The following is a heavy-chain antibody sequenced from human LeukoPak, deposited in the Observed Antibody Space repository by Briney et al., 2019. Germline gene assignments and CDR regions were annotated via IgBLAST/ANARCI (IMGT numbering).Heavy chain of an antibody. CDR3: ARLHVPRPIQLWFNWFDP. J-gene: IGHJ5*02. CDR2: IYTSGST. Sequence: SETLSLTCTVSGGSISSYYWSWIRQPPGKGLEWIGYIYTSGSTNYNPSLKSRVTISVDTSKNQFSLKLSSVTAADTAVHYCARLHVPRPIQLWFNWFDPWGQGTLVTVSS. CDR1: GGSISSYY. V-gene: IGHV4-4*09. D-gene: IGHD5-18*01.